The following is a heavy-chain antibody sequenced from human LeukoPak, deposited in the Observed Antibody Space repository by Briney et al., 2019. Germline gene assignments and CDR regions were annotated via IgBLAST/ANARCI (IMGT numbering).Heavy chain of an antibody. J-gene: IGHJ5*02. CDR2: INHSGST. V-gene: IGHV4-34*01. CDR3: ARGTEGHWFDP. CDR1: GGSFSGYY. Sequence: SETLSLTCAVDGGSFSGYYWSWICQPPGKGLEWIGEINHSGSTNYNPSLKSRVTISVGTSKNQFSLKLSSVTAADTAVYYCARGTEGHWFDPWGQGTLVTVSS.